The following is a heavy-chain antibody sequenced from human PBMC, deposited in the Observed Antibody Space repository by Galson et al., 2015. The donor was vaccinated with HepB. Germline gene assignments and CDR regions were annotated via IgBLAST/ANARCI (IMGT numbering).Heavy chain of an antibody. CDR3: AKDPDFWSGRGAFDI. D-gene: IGHD3-3*01. Sequence: SLRLSCAASGFTFSSYSMNWVRQAPGKGLEWVSSISSSSSYIYYADSVKGRFTISRDNAKNSLYLQMNSLRAEDTAVYYCAKDPDFWSGRGAFDIWGQGTMVTVSS. J-gene: IGHJ3*02. CDR1: GFTFSSYS. CDR2: ISSSSSYI. V-gene: IGHV3-21*04.